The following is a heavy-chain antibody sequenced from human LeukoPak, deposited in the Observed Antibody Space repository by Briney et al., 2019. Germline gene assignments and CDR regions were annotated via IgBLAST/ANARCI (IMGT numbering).Heavy chain of an antibody. D-gene: IGHD1-26*01. CDR2: ISAYIGIT. V-gene: IGHV1-18*01. CDR1: GYTFTSYG. Sequence: ASVKVSCKASGYTFTSYGISWVRQAPGQGLEWMGWISAYIGITNYAQKFQGRVTMTTDTSTSTAYMELRNLRSDDTAVYYCARDSYGHPGAGYYYYGMHVGGQGTTVTVS. J-gene: IGHJ6*02. CDR3: ARDSYGHPGAGYYYYGMHV.